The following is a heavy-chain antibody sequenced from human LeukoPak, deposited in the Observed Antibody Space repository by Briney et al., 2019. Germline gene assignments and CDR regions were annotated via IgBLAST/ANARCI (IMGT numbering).Heavy chain of an antibody. D-gene: IGHD4-23*01. J-gene: IGHJ4*02. CDR3: ARDSPDYGSHWSFDY. CDR1: GGSISSGGYF. CDR2: ISYSGIT. V-gene: IGHV4-31*11. Sequence: PSQTLSLTCAVSGGSISSGGYFWSWIRHHPWKGLEWIGYISYSGITQYNPSLQNRVTISIDTSKKQFSLKLTSVTAADTAVYYCARDSPDYGSHWSFDYRGQGTPVTVSS.